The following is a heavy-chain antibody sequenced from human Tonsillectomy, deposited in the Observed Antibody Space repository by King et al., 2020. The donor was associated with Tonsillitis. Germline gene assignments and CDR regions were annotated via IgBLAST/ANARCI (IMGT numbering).Heavy chain of an antibody. Sequence: VQLVQSGGGVVQPGRSLRLSCGVSGFTFSDYGIYWVRQAPGKGLDWGAGISYDGGSEYYADSVKGRFTISRDNSKNTLYLQMNSLRAEDTAVYYCAKSRSPYYYYYGMDVWGQGTTVTVSS. CDR3: AKSRSPYYYYYGMDV. V-gene: IGHV3-30*18. J-gene: IGHJ6*02. CDR2: ISYDGGSE. CDR1: GFTFSDYG.